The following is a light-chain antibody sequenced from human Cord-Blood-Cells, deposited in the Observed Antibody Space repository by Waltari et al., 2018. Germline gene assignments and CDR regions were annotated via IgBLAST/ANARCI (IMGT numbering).Light chain of an antibody. J-gene: IGLJ1*01. Sequence: QSALTQPASVSGSPGKSITISCTGTSSDVGGYNYVSWYQQHPDKAPKCMIYDVSNRPSVVSNRCTGSKSGNTAALTISGLQAEDEADYYCSSYTSGSTLYVFGTGTKVTVL. V-gene: IGLV2-14*03. CDR3: SSYTSGSTLYV. CDR1: SSDVGGYNY. CDR2: DVS.